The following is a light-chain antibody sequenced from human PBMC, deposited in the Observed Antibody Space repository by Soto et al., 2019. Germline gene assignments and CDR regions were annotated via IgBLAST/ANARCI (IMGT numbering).Light chain of an antibody. Sequence: EIVLTQSPATLSLSPGERATLSCRASQSIRSKVAWYQQKPGQAPSLVIYGTYIRATGIPARFSGSGFGTEFTLTISSLQPEDFAVYYCEQYNNWFSITFGQGTRLEI. CDR3: EQYNNWFSIT. V-gene: IGKV3-15*01. CDR1: QSIRSK. J-gene: IGKJ5*01. CDR2: GTY.